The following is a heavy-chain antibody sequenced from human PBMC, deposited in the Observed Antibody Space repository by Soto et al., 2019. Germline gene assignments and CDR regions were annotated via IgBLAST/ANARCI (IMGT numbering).Heavy chain of an antibody. D-gene: IGHD1-1*01. CDR2: IDQNGIT. V-gene: IGHV4-4*02. J-gene: IGHJ6*02. CDR1: GGSISIRKW. Sequence: SETLSLTCAVSGGSISIRKWCTCVRQVPGKGLEWIGKIDQNGITNYNPSLESRVTISKDESSNKLSLKLSSVTAADTAVYYCARLDRDYFYHGMDVWGQGTTVTVSS. CDR3: ARLDRDYFYHGMDV.